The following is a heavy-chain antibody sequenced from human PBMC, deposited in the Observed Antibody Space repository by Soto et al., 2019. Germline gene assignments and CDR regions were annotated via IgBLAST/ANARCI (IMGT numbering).Heavy chain of an antibody. D-gene: IGHD4-17*01. Sequence: PGGSLRLSCAASGFTFSSYSMNWVRQAPGKGLEWVSSISSSGSYIYYADSVKGRFTISRDNAKNTLYLQMNSLRAEDTAVYYCAKKRGYGESAEYFQHWGQGTLVTVSS. V-gene: IGHV3-21*04. J-gene: IGHJ1*01. CDR3: AKKRGYGESAEYFQH. CDR1: GFTFSSYS. CDR2: ISSSGSYI.